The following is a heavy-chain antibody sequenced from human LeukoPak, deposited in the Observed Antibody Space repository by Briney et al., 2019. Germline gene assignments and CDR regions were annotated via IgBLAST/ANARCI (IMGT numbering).Heavy chain of an antibody. J-gene: IGHJ4*02. Sequence: PGGSLRLSCAASGFTFSSYGMSWVRQAPGKGLEWVSGISGSGGSTYYADSVKGRFTISRDNSKNTLYLQMNSLRAEDTAVYYCAKDRKNAYNYGPPGESGRWGQGTLVTVSS. CDR3: AKDRKNAYNYGPPGESGR. V-gene: IGHV3-23*01. CDR2: ISGSGGST. D-gene: IGHD5-24*01. CDR1: GFTFSSYG.